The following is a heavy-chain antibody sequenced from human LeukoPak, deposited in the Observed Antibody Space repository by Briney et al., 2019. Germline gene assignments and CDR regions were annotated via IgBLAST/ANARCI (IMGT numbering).Heavy chain of an antibody. J-gene: IGHJ4*02. Sequence: ASVKVSCKASGCTFTGYYIHWVRQAPGQGLEWMAWINPNTGDTNYAQRFQGRVTMTRDTSVNTAYMELSRLRSDDTAVYFCAREESFSGGSQSLDYWGQGTLVTVSS. CDR3: AREESFSGGSQSLDY. CDR1: GCTFTGYY. CDR2: INPNTGDT. D-gene: IGHD2-15*01. V-gene: IGHV1-2*02.